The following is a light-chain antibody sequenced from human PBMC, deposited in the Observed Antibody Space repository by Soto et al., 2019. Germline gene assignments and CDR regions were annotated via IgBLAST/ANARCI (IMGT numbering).Light chain of an antibody. V-gene: IGLV2-14*01. CDR2: EVS. CDR3: SSYSSSFTLDV. Sequence: QSVLTQPASVSGSPGQSITISCTGSDSDVGGYNYVSWYQQHPGKAPKLMIYEVSNRPSGVSNRFSGSKSGDTASLTISGLQAEDEADYYCSSYSSSFTLDVFGTGTKLTVL. J-gene: IGLJ1*01. CDR1: DSDVGGYNY.